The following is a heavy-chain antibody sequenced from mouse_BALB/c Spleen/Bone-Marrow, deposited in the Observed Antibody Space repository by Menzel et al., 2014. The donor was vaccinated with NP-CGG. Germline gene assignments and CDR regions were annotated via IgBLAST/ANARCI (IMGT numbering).Heavy chain of an antibody. J-gene: IGHJ4*01. CDR1: GYEFSGSW. V-gene: IGHV1-82*01. CDR2: IYPGDGDS. D-gene: IGHD1-1*01. Sequence: VQLQQSGPELVRPGASVKISCKASGYEFSGSWMNWVKQRPGQGLEWIGRIYPGDGDSIYNGKFKGKATLTSDKFSSTAYMQLSSLTSVDSAVYFCARSLSVVTPMDYWGQGTSVTVSS. CDR3: ARSLSVVTPMDY.